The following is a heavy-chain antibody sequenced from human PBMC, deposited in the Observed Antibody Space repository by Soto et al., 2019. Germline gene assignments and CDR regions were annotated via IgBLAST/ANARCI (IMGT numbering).Heavy chain of an antibody. D-gene: IGHD3-9*01. Sequence: QVQLGVSGGGVVQPGKSLRLSCVGSGFTFGNYAMYWVRQAPGKGLEWVAFISYDGSKRYHADSVKGQFTISRDNARKTLYLQMDRLRPEDTAVYYCAKGGGAPGYPIDYWGQGTLVTVSS. CDR2: ISYDGSKR. CDR3: AKGGGAPGYPIDY. CDR1: GFTFGNYA. V-gene: IGHV3-30*18. J-gene: IGHJ4*02.